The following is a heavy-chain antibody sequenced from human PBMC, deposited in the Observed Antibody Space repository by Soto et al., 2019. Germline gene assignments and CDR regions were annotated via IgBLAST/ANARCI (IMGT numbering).Heavy chain of an antibody. CDR1: GGSISSYY. Sequence: PSETLSLTCTVSGGSISSYYWSWIRQPPGKGLEWIGYIYYSGSTNYNPSLKSRVTISVDTSKNQFSLKLSSVTAADTAVYYYGRDASGYGMDVWGQGTTVTVSS. CDR3: GRDASGYGMDV. CDR2: IYYSGST. J-gene: IGHJ6*02. V-gene: IGHV4-59*01. D-gene: IGHD1-26*01.